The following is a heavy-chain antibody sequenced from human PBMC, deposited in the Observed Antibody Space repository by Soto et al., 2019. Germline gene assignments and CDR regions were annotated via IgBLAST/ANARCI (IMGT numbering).Heavy chain of an antibody. CDR3: ARAMVAATPSYYYYYGMDV. J-gene: IGHJ6*02. CDR1: GDSVSSNSAA. CDR2: TYYRSKWYN. D-gene: IGHD2-15*01. Sequence: PSQTLSLTCAISGDSVSSNSAALNLSMQSPSRGLEWLGRTYYRSKWYNDYAVSVKSRITINPDTSKNQFSLQLNSVTPEDTAVYYCARAMVAATPSYYYYYGMDVWGQGTTVTVSS. V-gene: IGHV6-1*01.